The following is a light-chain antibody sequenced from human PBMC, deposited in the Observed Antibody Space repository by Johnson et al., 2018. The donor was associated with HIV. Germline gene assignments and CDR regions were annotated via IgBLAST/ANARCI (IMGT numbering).Light chain of an antibody. CDR1: SSSIGNNY. CDR2: END. J-gene: IGLJ1*01. V-gene: IGLV1-51*02. Sequence: QSVLTQPPSVSAAPGQKVTISCSGSSSSIGNNYVSWYQQLPGTAPKLLIYENDKRPSGIPDRFSGSKSGTSATLAITGLQTGAEADYYCGTWDSSLIDNYVCGTGTQVTVL. CDR3: GTWDSSLIDNYV.